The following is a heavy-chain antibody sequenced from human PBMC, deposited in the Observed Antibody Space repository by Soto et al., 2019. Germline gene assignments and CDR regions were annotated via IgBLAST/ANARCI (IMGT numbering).Heavy chain of an antibody. J-gene: IGHJ5*02. V-gene: IGHV1-18*04. Sequence: QVQLVQSGAEVKKPGASVKVSCKASGYTFTSYGISWVRQAPGQGLEWMGWISAYNGNTNYAQKLQGRVTMTTDTSTSTADKELRSLRSDDTAGDYCARVLRWFGEVSPNWFDPLGQGTLVTVAS. CDR3: ARVLRWFGEVSPNWFDP. D-gene: IGHD3-10*01. CDR2: ISAYNGNT. CDR1: GYTFTSYG.